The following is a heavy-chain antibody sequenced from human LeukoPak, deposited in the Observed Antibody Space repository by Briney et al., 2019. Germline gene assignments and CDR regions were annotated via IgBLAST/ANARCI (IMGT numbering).Heavy chain of an antibody. CDR3: ARDPAAERGRDY. CDR2: ISNYGGST. Sequence: GGSLRLSCSASGFTFSSCSMFWVRQAPGKGLESISVISNYGGSTSYADSVKGRFTISRDNSKNTLYLQMNSLRAEDTAVYYCARDPAAERGRDYWGQGTLVTVSS. V-gene: IGHV3-64*04. CDR1: GFTFSSCS. D-gene: IGHD2-2*01. J-gene: IGHJ4*02.